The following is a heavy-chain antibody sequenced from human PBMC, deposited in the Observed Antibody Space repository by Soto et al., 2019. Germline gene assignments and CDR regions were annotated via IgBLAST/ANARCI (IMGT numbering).Heavy chain of an antibody. Sequence: QVQLVASGGGVVQPGTSLSLSCAASGFTFTNYAMHWVRQAPGKGLERVSVISYDGSNKYYGDSGKGLFTISRDNSKKTLYLQISSLRSEDTAVYYCATLNMMYVGFTVLDIWGQGTAVSVSS. CDR1: GFTFTNYA. CDR2: ISYDGSNK. J-gene: IGHJ3*02. D-gene: IGHD2-8*01. V-gene: IGHV3-30*03. CDR3: ATLNMMYVGFTVLDI.